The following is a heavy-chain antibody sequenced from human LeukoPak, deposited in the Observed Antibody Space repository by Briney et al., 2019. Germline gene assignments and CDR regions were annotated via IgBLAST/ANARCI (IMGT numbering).Heavy chain of an antibody. CDR1: GFTFSSYG. V-gene: IGHV3-30*03. CDR2: ISYDGSNK. CDR3: ARGGHCSTTSCSNYDGMDV. Sequence: GGSLRLSCAASGFTFSSYGMHWVRQAPGKGLEWVAVISYDGSNKYYADSVKGRFTISRDNSKNTLYLQMNSLRAEDTAVYYCARGGHCSTTSCSNYDGMDVWGQGTTLTVSS. J-gene: IGHJ6*02. D-gene: IGHD2-2*01.